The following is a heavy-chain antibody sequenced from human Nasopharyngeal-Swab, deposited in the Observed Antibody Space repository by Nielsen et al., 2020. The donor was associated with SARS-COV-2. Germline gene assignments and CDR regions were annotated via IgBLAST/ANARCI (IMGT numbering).Heavy chain of an antibody. CDR3: ARDEISGRVDY. Sequence: GSLRLSCTVSGGSVSSGSYYWSWIRQPPGKGLEWIGYVYYSGRTNCNPSLKSRVTISVDTSKNQFSLNLSSVTAADTAVYYCARDEISGRVDYWCQGTLITGSS. J-gene: IGHJ4*02. CDR2: VYYSGRT. D-gene: IGHD3-3*02. V-gene: IGHV4-61*01. CDR1: GGSVSSGSYY.